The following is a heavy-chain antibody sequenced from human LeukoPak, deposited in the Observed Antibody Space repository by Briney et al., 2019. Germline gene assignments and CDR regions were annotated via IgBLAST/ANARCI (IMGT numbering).Heavy chain of an antibody. V-gene: IGHV3-49*04. CDR2: IRSKAYGGTT. CDR1: GFTFGDYA. J-gene: IGHJ4*02. CDR3: TSSSITIFGVVTPDFDY. Sequence: GGSMRLSCTASGFTFGDYAMSWVLQAPGKGLEWVGFIRSKAYGGTTEYAASVKGRFTISRDDSKSIAYLQMNSLKTEDTAVYYCTSSSITIFGVVTPDFDYWGQGTLVTVSS. D-gene: IGHD3-3*01.